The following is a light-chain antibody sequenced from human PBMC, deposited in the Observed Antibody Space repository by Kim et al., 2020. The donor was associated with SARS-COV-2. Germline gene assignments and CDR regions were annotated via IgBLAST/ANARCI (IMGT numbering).Light chain of an antibody. Sequence: LPLSPGERATLSCRASQSVSSYLAWYQQKPGQAPRLLIYDASNRATGIPARFSGSGSGTDFTLTISSLEPEDFAVYYCQQRRGFTFGPGTKVDIK. V-gene: IGKV3-11*01. CDR1: QSVSSY. CDR3: QQRRGFT. CDR2: DAS. J-gene: IGKJ3*01.